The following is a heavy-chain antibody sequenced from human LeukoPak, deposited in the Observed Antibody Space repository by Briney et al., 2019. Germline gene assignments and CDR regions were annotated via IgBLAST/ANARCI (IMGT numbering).Heavy chain of an antibody. V-gene: IGHV1-2*02. Sequence: ASVKVSCKASGYTFTGYYIHWVRQAPGQGLECMGWIYPNSGGTNYAQKFQGRVTMTRDTSISTAYMELSRLRSDDTAVYYCERGGSGNYISWLDPWGQGSVVTVSS. D-gene: IGHD3-10*01. CDR3: ERGGSGNYISWLDP. J-gene: IGHJ5*02. CDR1: GYTFTGYY. CDR2: IYPNSGGT.